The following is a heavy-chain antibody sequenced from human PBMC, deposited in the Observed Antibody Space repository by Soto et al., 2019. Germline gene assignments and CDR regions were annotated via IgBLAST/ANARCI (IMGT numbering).Heavy chain of an antibody. Sequence: SETLSLTCTVSGGSISSGCYYWSWIRQHPGKGLEWIGYIYYSGSTYYNPSLKSRVTISVDTSKNQFSLKLSSVTAADTAVYYCARTYYYDSSGPYFDYWGQGTLVTVSS. D-gene: IGHD3-22*01. V-gene: IGHV4-31*03. J-gene: IGHJ4*02. CDR2: IYYSGST. CDR1: GGSISSGCYY. CDR3: ARTYYYDSSGPYFDY.